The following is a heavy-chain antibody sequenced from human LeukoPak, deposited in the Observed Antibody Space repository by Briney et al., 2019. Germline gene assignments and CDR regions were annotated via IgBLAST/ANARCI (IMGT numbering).Heavy chain of an antibody. V-gene: IGHV4-59*11. CDR1: GRSISSHH. D-gene: IGHD3-10*01. J-gene: IGHJ4*02. CDR3: ARLRWFGDGSHFDY. Sequence: SETLSLTCTVSGRSISSHHWSWIPQPPGKALEWIGYIYYSGSTIYNPSLKSRVPISVDTSQDQSSLKLSSVTAADTAVYYCARLRWFGDGSHFDYWGQGTLVTVSS. CDR2: IYYSGST.